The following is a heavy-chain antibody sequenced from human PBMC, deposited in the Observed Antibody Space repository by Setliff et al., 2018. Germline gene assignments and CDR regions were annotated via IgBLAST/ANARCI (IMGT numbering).Heavy chain of an antibody. Sequence: PSETLSLTCAVSGGAIDNRYYWGWIRQPPGKGLDWIGNINYGGSSYYNPSLKSRVTISVDTSKKYFFLNLTSVTAADTAVYYCARHLSYSGETMDVWGKGTTVTVSS. CDR2: INYGGSS. CDR3: ARHLSYSGETMDV. CDR1: GGAIDNRYY. J-gene: IGHJ6*03. D-gene: IGHD5-12*01. V-gene: IGHV4-39*01.